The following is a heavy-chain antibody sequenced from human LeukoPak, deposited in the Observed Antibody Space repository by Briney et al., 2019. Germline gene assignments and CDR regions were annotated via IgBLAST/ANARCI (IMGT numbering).Heavy chain of an antibody. CDR1: GFTFDDYA. CDR2: ISWNSGSI. D-gene: IGHD5-18*01. V-gene: IGHV3-9*01. J-gene: IGHJ4*02. Sequence: GGSLRLSCAASGFTFDDYAMHWVRQAPGKGLEWVSGISWNSGSIGYADSVKGRFTISRDNAKNSLYLQMNSLRAEDTTLYYCAKDKKWGYSYGYIDYWGQGTLVTVSS. CDR3: AKDKKWGYSYGYIDY.